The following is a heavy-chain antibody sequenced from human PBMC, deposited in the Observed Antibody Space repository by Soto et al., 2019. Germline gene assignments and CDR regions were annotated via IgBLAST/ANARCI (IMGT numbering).Heavy chain of an antibody. V-gene: IGHV1-69*02. Sequence: QVQLVQSGAEVKKPGSSVKVSCKASGGTFSSYTISWVRQAPGQGLEWMGRIIPILGIANYAQKFQGRVTITADKSTSTAYRELSSLSSEDTAVYYCAILVVPAAISYGMDVWGQGTTVTVSS. CDR3: AILVVPAAISYGMDV. CDR1: GGTFSSYT. J-gene: IGHJ6*02. D-gene: IGHD2-2*01. CDR2: IIPILGIA.